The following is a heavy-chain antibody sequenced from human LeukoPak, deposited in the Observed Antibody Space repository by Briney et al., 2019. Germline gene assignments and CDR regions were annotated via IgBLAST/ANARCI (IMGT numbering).Heavy chain of an antibody. CDR3: ARDSPPEPFDP. Sequence: ASVTISCKASGYTFTSYDINWVRQATGQGLEWMGWMNPNSGNTGYAQKLQGRVTMTTDTSTSTAYMELRSLRSDDTAVYYCARDSPPEPFDPWGQGTLVTVSS. D-gene: IGHD1-14*01. J-gene: IGHJ5*02. V-gene: IGHV1-8*01. CDR1: GYTFTSYD. CDR2: MNPNSGNT.